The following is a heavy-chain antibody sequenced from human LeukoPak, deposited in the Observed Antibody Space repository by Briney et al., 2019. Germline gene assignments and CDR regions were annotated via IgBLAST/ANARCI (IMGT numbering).Heavy chain of an antibody. Sequence: GGSLRLSCVASGITFSSYSMNWVRQAPGKGLEWVSYISSSGSTIYYADSVKGRFTISRDNAKNSLYLQMNSLRAEDTAVYYCAELGITMIGGVWGKGTTVTISS. CDR1: GITFSSYS. CDR2: ISSSGSTI. J-gene: IGHJ6*04. CDR3: AELGITMIGGV. D-gene: IGHD3-10*02. V-gene: IGHV3-48*04.